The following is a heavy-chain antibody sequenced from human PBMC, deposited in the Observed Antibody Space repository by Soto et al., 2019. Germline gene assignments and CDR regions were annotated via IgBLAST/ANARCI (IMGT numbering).Heavy chain of an antibody. CDR3: ARSVDTAMVIFDY. Sequence: SVKVSCKASGGTFSSYAISWVRQAPGQGLEWMGGIIPIFGTANYAQKFQGRVTITADKSTSTAYMELSSLRSEDTAVDYCARSVDTAMVIFDYWGQGTMVTVS. CDR2: IIPIFGTA. CDR1: GGTFSSYA. J-gene: IGHJ4*02. D-gene: IGHD5-18*01. V-gene: IGHV1-69*06.